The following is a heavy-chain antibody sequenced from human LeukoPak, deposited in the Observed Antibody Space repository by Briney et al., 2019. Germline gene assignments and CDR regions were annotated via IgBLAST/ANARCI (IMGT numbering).Heavy chain of an antibody. CDR3: ARGRPYYDSSGPFDI. CDR2: ISSSSSYI. Sequence: GGSLRLSCAASGFTFSSYSMNWVRQAPGKGLEWVSSISSSSSYIYYADSVKGRFTISRDNAKNSLYLQMNSLRAEDTAVYYCARGRPYYDSSGPFDIWGQGTMVTVSS. V-gene: IGHV3-21*01. CDR1: GFTFSSYS. D-gene: IGHD3-22*01. J-gene: IGHJ3*02.